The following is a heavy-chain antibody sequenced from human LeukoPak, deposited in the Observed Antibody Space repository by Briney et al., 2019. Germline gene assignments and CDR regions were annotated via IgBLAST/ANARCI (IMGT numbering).Heavy chain of an antibody. D-gene: IGHD6-19*01. CDR2: IRSTANGYAT. V-gene: IGHV3-73*01. J-gene: IGHJ4*02. Sequence: SGGSLRLSCAASGFTFSGSALHWVRQASGKGLEWVGRIRSTANGYATAYAASVKGRFTISRDDSKNTAYLQMDSLKTEDTAVYYCTRLSSWGQGTLVTVSS. CDR1: GFTFSGSA. CDR3: TRLSS.